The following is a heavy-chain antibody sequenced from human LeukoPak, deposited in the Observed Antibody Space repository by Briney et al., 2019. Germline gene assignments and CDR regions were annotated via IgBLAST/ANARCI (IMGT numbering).Heavy chain of an antibody. CDR2: IIPIFGTA. CDR3: AVGWGKYNWFDP. Sequence: SVTVSCKASGGTFSRYAISWVRQAPRQGLEWMGGIIPIFGTANYAQKFQGRVTITADESTSTAYMELSSLRSDDTAVYYCAVGWGKYNWFDPWGQGTLVTVSS. V-gene: IGHV1-69*13. D-gene: IGHD7-27*01. J-gene: IGHJ5*02. CDR1: GGTFSRYA.